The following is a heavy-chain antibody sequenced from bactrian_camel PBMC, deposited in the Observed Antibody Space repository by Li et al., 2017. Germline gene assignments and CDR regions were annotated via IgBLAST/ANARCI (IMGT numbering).Heavy chain of an antibody. CDR3: AGGNVPYEFIY. J-gene: IGHJ4*01. V-gene: IGHV3S40*01. CDR2: ISEGGSK. D-gene: IGHD7*01. CDR1: VFTFRSVA. Sequence: VQLVESGGGLVQPGGSLTLSCAASVFTFRSVAMTWVLQAPGKGLEWVSTISEGGSKYYADSVKGRLTISRDNAKNTVYLQLNSLKTEDTAMYFCAGGNVPYEFIYWGYGTQVTVS.